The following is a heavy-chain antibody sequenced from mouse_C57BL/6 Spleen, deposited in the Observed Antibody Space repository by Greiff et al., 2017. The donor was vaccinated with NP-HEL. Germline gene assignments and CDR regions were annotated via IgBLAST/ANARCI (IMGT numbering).Heavy chain of an antibody. CDR3: ARGSSYEDWYFDV. CDR1: GFTFSDYY. Sequence: EVKLMESGGGLVQPGGSLKLSCAASGFTFSDYYMYWVRQTPEKRLEWVAYISNGGGSTYYPDTVKGRFTISRDNAKNTLYLQMSRLKSEDTAMYYCARGSSYEDWYFDVWGTGTTVTVSS. CDR2: ISNGGGST. D-gene: IGHD1-1*01. J-gene: IGHJ1*03. V-gene: IGHV5-12*01.